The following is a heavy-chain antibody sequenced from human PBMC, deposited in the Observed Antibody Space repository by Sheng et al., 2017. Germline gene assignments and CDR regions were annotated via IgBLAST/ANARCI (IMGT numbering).Heavy chain of an antibody. D-gene: IGHD6-19*01. J-gene: IGHJ4*02. Sequence: QVQLQQWGAGLLKPSETLSLTCAVYGGSFSGYYWSWIRQPPGKGLEWIGEINHSGSTNYNPSLKSRVTISVDTSKNQFSLKLSSVTAADTAVYYCARVWVAVAGIRTVGAADYWGQGTLVTVSS. CDR2: INHSGST. CDR1: GGSFSGYY. CDR3: ARVWVAVAGIRTVGAADY. V-gene: IGHV4-34*01.